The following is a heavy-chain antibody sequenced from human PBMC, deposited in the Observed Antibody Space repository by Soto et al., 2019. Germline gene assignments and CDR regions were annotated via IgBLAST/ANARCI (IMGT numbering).Heavy chain of an antibody. V-gene: IGHV3-30*03. CDR3: ATTDYDYVWGSYRYGDFDY. CDR2: ISYDGSNK. D-gene: IGHD3-16*02. CDR1: GFTFSSYG. Sequence: QVQLVESGGGVVQPGRSLRLSCAASGFTFSSYGMHWVRQAPGKGLEWVAVISYDGSNKYYADSVKGRFTISRDNSKNTLYLQMNSLRPEDTAVFYCATTDYDYVWGSYRYGDFDYWGQGTLFTVSS. J-gene: IGHJ4*02.